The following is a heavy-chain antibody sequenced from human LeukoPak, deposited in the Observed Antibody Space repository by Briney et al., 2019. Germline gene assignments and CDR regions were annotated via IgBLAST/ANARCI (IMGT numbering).Heavy chain of an antibody. CDR3: AKNAGYYDY. D-gene: IGHD3-22*01. CDR1: GFTFRTQD. CDR2: VDAGDNT. V-gene: IGHV3-23*01. J-gene: IGHJ4*02. Sequence: PGGSLRLSCAASGFTFRTQDMSWVRQAAGKGLEWVSTVDAGDNTFYADSVKGRFTISRDNSNNTLSLEINSLRADDTALYYCAKNAGYYDYWGQGTLVTVSS.